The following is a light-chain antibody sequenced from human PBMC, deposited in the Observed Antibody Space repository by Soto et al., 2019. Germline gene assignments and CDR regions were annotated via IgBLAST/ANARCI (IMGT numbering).Light chain of an antibody. V-gene: IGLV1-44*01. J-gene: IGLJ3*02. Sequence: QAVVTQPPSASATPGQRVTISCSGSSSNVGGNIVSWYQQLPGTAPKLLIYRNNQRPSGLPDRFSGSKSGTSAFLAISGLQSEDEADYYCAVWDDSLNRLVFGGRTQLTVL. CDR3: AVWDDSLNRLV. CDR2: RNN. CDR1: SSNVGGNI.